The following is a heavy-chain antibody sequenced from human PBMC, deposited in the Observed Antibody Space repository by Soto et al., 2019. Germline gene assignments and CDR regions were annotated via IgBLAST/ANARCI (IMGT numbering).Heavy chain of an antibody. CDR2: ISGSGGST. J-gene: IGHJ4*02. D-gene: IGHD5-12*01. CDR3: AKDVVWDIVATLSY. CDR1: GFTFSSYA. V-gene: IGHV3-23*01. Sequence: PGGSLRLSCAASGFTFSSYAMSWVRQAPGKGLEWVSAISGSGGSTYYADSVKGRFTISRDNSKNTLYLQMNSLRAEDTAVYYCAKDVVWDIVATLSYWGQGTLVTVSS.